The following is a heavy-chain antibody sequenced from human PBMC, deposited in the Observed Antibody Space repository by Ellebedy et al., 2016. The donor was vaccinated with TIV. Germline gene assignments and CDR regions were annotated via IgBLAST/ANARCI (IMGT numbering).Heavy chain of an antibody. D-gene: IGHD3-16*01. CDR2: LRDSGDST. Sequence: GESLKISCETSGFIFRSYAMGWVRQAPGKGLEWVSSLRDSGDSTYYADSVKGRFTISTDNSKHTLYLHMYSLRVEDTAVYYCAKGASLWVTDAFNVWGRGTMVTVSS. CDR1: GFIFRSYA. J-gene: IGHJ3*01. CDR3: AKGASLWVTDAFNV. V-gene: IGHV3-23*01.